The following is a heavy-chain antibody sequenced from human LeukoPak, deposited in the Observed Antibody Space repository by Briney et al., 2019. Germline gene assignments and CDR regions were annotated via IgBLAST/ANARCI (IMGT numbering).Heavy chain of an antibody. CDR3: AREHPRQWLVPVFDY. D-gene: IGHD6-19*01. J-gene: IGHJ4*02. Sequence: GGSLGLSCAASGFTFSSYWMNWARQAPGKGLEWVASINHNGNVNYYVDSVKVRFTISRDNSKNTLYLQMNSLRAEDTAVYYCAREHPRQWLVPVFDYWGQGTLVTVSS. V-gene: IGHV3-7*01. CDR2: INHNGNVN. CDR1: GFTFSSYW.